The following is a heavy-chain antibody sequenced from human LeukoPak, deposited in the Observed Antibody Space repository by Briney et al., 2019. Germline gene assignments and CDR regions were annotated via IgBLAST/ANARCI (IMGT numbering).Heavy chain of an antibody. CDR1: GFTFSSYS. V-gene: IGHV3-33*01. Sequence: GGSLRLSCAASGFTFSSYSMNWVRQAPGKGLEWVAVIWYGGSNKYYADSVKGRFTISRDNSKNTLYLQMNSLRAEDTAVYYCASIHRYSYGGPFDYWGQGTLVTVSS. J-gene: IGHJ4*02. CDR3: ASIHRYSYGGPFDY. CDR2: IWYGGSNK. D-gene: IGHD5-18*01.